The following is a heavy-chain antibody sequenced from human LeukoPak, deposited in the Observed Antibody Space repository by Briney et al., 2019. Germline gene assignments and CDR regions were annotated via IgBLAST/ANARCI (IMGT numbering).Heavy chain of an antibody. CDR2: INPNSGGT. CDR1: GYTFTGYS. V-gene: IGHV1-2*02. Sequence: ASVKVSCKASGYTFTGYSMHWVRQAPGQGLEWMGWINPNSGGTNYAQKFQGRVTMTRDTSISTAYMELSRLRSDDTAVYYCARSSRYDIWTGYPYWGQGTLVAVSP. CDR3: ARSSRYDIWTGYPY. D-gene: IGHD3-9*01. J-gene: IGHJ4*02.